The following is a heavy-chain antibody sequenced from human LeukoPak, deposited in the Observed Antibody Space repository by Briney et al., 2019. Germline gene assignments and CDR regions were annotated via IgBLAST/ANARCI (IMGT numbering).Heavy chain of an antibody. CDR3: ARDPATIDVVTEMNGFDI. Sequence: KPGGSLRLSCAASGFTFSDYYMSWIRQAPGKGLEWISYISRSGSSTNYADSVRGRFTISRENAKNSLYLHMNSLRAEDTAVYYCARDPATIDVVTEMNGFDIWGQGAMVSVSS. CDR1: GFTFSDYY. D-gene: IGHD2-21*02. J-gene: IGHJ3*02. V-gene: IGHV3-11*05. CDR2: ISRSGSST.